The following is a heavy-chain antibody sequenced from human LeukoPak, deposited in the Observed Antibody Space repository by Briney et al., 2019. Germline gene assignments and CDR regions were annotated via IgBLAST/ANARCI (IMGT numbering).Heavy chain of an antibody. CDR2: INHSGST. CDR3: ARKCSSDYYDSSGYSDY. J-gene: IGHJ4*02. Sequence: SETLSLTCAVYGGSFSGYYWSWIRQPPGKGLEWIGEINHSGSTNYNPSLKSRVTISVDTSKNQFSLKLSSVTAADTAVYYCARKCSSDYYDSSGYSDYWGQGTLVTVSS. CDR1: GGSFSGYY. V-gene: IGHV4-34*01. D-gene: IGHD3-22*01.